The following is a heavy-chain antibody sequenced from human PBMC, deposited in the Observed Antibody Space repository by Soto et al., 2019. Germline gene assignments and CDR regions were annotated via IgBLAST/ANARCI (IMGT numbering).Heavy chain of an antibody. Sequence: GRSLRLSCAASGFTVSNNYMSWVRQAPGKGLEWVSVIYSGGGTDYADSVKGRFAISRDNSKNTLYLQMNSLRAEDTAVYYCAKDPSDPGAIDYWGQGTLVTVSS. J-gene: IGHJ4*02. D-gene: IGHD1-26*01. V-gene: IGHV3-66*01. CDR2: IYSGGGT. CDR1: GFTVSNNY. CDR3: AKDPSDPGAIDY.